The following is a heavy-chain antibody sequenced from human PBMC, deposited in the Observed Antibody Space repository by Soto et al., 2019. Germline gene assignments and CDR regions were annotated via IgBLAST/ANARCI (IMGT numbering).Heavy chain of an antibody. J-gene: IGHJ6*02. D-gene: IGHD3-10*01. Sequence: GASVKVSCKASGYTFTSYGISWVRQAPGQGLEWMGWISAYNGNTNYAQKLQGRVTMTTDTSTSTAYMELRSLRSDDTAVYYCARDSLSGYYGSGGPYYGMDVWGQGTTVTVSS. CDR1: GYTFTSYG. CDR2: ISAYNGNT. CDR3: ARDSLSGYYGSGGPYYGMDV. V-gene: IGHV1-18*01.